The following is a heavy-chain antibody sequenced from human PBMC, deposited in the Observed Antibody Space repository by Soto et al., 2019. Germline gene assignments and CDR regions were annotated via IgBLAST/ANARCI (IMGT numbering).Heavy chain of an antibody. Sequence: GGSLRLSCSASGFTFSSYAMHWLRQAPGKGLEYVSAISSNGGSTYYADSVKGRFTISRDNSKNTLYLQMSSLRAEDTAVYYCVPNYYDSSGYYPVFDYWGQGTLVSVSS. J-gene: IGHJ4*02. CDR1: GFTFSSYA. D-gene: IGHD3-22*01. CDR3: VPNYYDSSGYYPVFDY. V-gene: IGHV3-64D*08. CDR2: ISSNGGST.